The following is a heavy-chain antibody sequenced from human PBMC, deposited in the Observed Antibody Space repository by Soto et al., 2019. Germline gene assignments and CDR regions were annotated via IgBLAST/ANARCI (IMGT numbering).Heavy chain of an antibody. J-gene: IGHJ4*02. CDR3: ARLELWLYYFDY. D-gene: IGHD3-10*01. CDR2: IYYSGST. CDR1: GGSISSSSYY. V-gene: IGHV4-39*01. Sequence: SETLSLTCTVSGGSISSSSYYWGWIRQPPGKGLEWIGSIYYSGSTYYNPSLKSRVTISVDTSKNQFSLKLSSVTAADTAAYYCARLELWLYYFDYWGQGTLVTVSS.